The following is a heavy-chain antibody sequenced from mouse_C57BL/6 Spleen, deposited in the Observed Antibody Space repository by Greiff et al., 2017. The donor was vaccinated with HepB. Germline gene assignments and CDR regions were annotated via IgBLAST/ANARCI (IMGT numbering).Heavy chain of an antibody. Sequence: VQLQQSGAELVKPGASVKMSCKASGYTFTSYWITWVKQRPGQGLEWIGDIYPGSGSTNYNEKFKSKATLTVDTSSSTAYMQLSSLTSEDSAVYSCARRGYYYDSSYGWYFDVWGKGTTVTVSA. D-gene: IGHD1-1*01. CDR1: GYTFTSYW. J-gene: IGHJ1*03. CDR3: ARRGYYYDSSYGWYFDV. V-gene: IGHV1-55*01. CDR2: IYPGSGST.